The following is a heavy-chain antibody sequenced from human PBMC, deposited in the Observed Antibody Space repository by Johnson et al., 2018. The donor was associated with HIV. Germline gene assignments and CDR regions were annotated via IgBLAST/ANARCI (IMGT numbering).Heavy chain of an antibody. CDR2: INWNGGST. CDR1: GFTFSSYW. J-gene: IGHJ3*02. CDR3: ASGRSYYLGGAFDI. Sequence: VQVVESGEGLVQPGGSLRLSCAASGFTFSSYWMHWVRQAPGQGLEWVSGINWNGGSTGYADSVKGRFTISSDNAKNSLYLQMNSLRAEDTAVYYCASGRSYYLGGAFDIWGQGTMVTVSS. V-gene: IGHV3-74*02. D-gene: IGHD1-26*01.